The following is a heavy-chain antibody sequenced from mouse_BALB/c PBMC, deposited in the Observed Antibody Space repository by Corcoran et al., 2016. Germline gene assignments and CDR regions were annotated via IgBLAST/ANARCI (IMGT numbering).Heavy chain of an antibody. CDR3: ARKGLCTTATFDY. D-gene: IGHD1-2*01. CDR1: GYTFTSYD. J-gene: IGHJ2*01. V-gene: IGHV1S56*01. Sequence: VQLQQSGPELVKPGALVKICCKASGYTFTSYDIKRVKQRPGKGLEWIGWIDPGDGSTKYNDKFKGKATRTADKSSSTAYMQLSSLTSENSADYFCARKGLCTTATFDYWGQGTTLPVSS. CDR2: IDPGDGST.